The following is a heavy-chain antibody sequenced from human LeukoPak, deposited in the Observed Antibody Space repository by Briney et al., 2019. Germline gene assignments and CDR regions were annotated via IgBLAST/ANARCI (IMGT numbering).Heavy chain of an antibody. V-gene: IGHV3-21*01. CDR2: ISSSSSYI. Sequence: GGSLRLSCAASGFTLSNCSMNWVRQAPGKGLEWVAFISSSSSYIFYADSLKGRFTISRDNAKNSLYLQMNSLRADDTAVYYCARDLAYGDDGLWGQGTLVTVST. CDR1: GFTLSNCS. J-gene: IGHJ4*02. CDR3: ARDLAYGDDGL. D-gene: IGHD4-17*01.